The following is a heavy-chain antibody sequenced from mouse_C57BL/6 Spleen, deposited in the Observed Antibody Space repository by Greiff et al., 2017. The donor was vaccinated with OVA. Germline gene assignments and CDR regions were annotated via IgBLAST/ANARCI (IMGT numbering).Heavy chain of an antibody. CDR1: GYTFTSYW. Sequence: QVQLQQPGAELVKPGASVKLSCKASGYTFTSYWMQWVKQRPGQGLEWIGEIDPSDSYTNYNQKFKGKATLTVDTSSSTAYMQLSSVTSEDSAVDYCASGRGTYYFDYWGQGTTLTVSS. V-gene: IGHV1-50*01. D-gene: IGHD2-14*01. CDR2: IDPSDSYT. CDR3: ASGRGTYYFDY. J-gene: IGHJ2*01.